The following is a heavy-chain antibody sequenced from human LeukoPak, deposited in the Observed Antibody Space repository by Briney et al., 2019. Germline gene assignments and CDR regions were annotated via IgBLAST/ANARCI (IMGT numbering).Heavy chain of an antibody. J-gene: IGHJ6*03. CDR2: ISSSSSYI. CDR3: ARDRDYSFLGYYYMDV. V-gene: IGHV3-21*01. D-gene: IGHD4-11*01. Sequence: PGGSLRLSCAASGFTFSSYSMNWVRQAPGKGLEWVSSISSSSSYIYYADSVKGRFTISRDNAKNSLYLQMNSLRAEDTAVYYCARDRDYSFLGYYYMDVWGKGTTVTVSS. CDR1: GFTFSSYS.